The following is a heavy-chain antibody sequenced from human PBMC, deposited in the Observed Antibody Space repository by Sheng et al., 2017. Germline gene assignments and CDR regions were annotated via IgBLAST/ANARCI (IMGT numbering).Heavy chain of an antibody. V-gene: IGHV3-33*01. CDR3: ARDLWISGFKFFDS. CDR2: IWHDGSSQ. Sequence: QVQLVESGGGVVQPGRSLRLSCAGSGFTFSTYGIHWVRQAPGKGLEWLTLIWHDGSSQYYAESVKGRFTVSRDNSQNTVYLQMNSLRAEDTAVYFCARDLWISGFKFFDSWGQGIL. CDR1: GFTFSTYG. D-gene: IGHD3-22*01. J-gene: IGHJ4*02.